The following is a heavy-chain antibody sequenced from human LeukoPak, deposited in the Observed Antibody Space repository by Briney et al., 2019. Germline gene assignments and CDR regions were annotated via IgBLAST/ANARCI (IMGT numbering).Heavy chain of an antibody. J-gene: IGHJ6*03. D-gene: IGHD2-2*02. V-gene: IGHV1-8*03. CDR1: GYTFTSYD. CDR3: ARGGIPAAILVGYYYYYMDV. CDR2: MNPNSGNT. Sequence: ASVKVSCKASGYTFTSYDINRVRQATGQGLEWMGWMNPNSGNTGYAQKFQGRVTITRNTSISTAYMELSSLRSEDTAVYYCARGGIPAAILVGYYYYYMDVWGKGTTVTVSS.